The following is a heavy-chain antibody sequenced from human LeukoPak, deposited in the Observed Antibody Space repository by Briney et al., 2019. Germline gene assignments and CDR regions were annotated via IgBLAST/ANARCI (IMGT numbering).Heavy chain of an antibody. CDR1: GFTFSSYS. CDR2: ISSSSSYI. J-gene: IGHJ5*02. CDR3: ARDPGYCSSTSCYTP. Sequence: GGSLRLSCAASGFTFSSYSMNWVRQAPGKGLEWVSSISSSSSYIYYADSVKGRFTISRDNARNSLYLQMNSLRAEDTAVYYCARDPGYCSSTSCYTPWGQGTLVTVSS. D-gene: IGHD2-2*02. V-gene: IGHV3-21*01.